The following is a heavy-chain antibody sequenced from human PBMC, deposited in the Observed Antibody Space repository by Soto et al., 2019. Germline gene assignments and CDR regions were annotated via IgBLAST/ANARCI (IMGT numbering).Heavy chain of an antibody. CDR2: IYSGGST. V-gene: IGHV3-53*01. CDR3: ARAPLVGAIYYYYGMDV. Sequence: PGGSLRLSCAASGFTVSSNYMSWVRQAPGKGLEWVSVIYSGGSTYYADSVKGRFTISRDNSKNTLYLQMNSLRAEDTAVYYCARAPLVGAIYYYYGMDVWGQGTTVTVSS. CDR1: GFTVSSNY. J-gene: IGHJ6*02. D-gene: IGHD1-26*01.